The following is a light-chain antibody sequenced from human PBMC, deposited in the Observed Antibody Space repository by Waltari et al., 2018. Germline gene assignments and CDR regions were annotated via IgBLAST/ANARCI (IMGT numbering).Light chain of an antibody. J-gene: IGKJ4*01. CDR1: QSISKG. CDR3: QQYNSYSLLS. Sequence: DIQLTQSPSTLSASVGDRFTITCRASQSISKGLAWYQQKPGKAPNPLIYKAATLESGVPSRCSGSGSGTEFTLAISSLQPDDFATYYCQQYNSYSLLSFGGGTKVEIE. CDR2: KAA. V-gene: IGKV1-5*03.